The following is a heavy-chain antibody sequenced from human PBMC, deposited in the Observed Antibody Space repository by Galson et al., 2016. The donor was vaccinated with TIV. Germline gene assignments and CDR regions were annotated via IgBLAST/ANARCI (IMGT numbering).Heavy chain of an antibody. V-gene: IGHV3-74*01. Sequence: SLRLSCAASRFTFSTYWMHWVRQAPGKGLVWVSHINSDGSTTNYADSVKGRFTISRDNAKNTLYLKMKGLRAEDTAVYYCASPSSYYDISSYYPLDIWGQGILVTVAS. CDR3: ASPSSYYDISSYYPLDI. CDR1: RFTFSTYW. CDR2: INSDGSTT. D-gene: IGHD3-22*01. J-gene: IGHJ4*02.